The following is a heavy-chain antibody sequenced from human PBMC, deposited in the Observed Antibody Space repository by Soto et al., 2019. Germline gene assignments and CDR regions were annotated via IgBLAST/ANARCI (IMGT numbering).Heavy chain of an antibody. V-gene: IGHV4-34*01. CDR2: IYYSGST. D-gene: IGHD2-15*01. CDR1: GGSFSGYY. J-gene: IGHJ4*02. CDR3: AGFVVPASRNSDFDY. Sequence: PSETLSLTCAVYGGSFSGYYWSWIRQPPGKGLEWIGEIYYSGSTFYNPSLRSRVTLSVDTSKNQFSLRLNSVTVADTAVYFCAGFVVPASRNSDFDYWGQGTLVTVSS.